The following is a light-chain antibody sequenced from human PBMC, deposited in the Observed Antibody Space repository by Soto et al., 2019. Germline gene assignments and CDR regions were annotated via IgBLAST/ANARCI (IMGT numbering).Light chain of an antibody. J-gene: IGLJ1*01. V-gene: IGLV2-14*03. CDR2: EVS. Sequence: QSVLTQPASVSGSPGQSITISCTGTSSDIGGFNYVSWYQRRPGKAPKVMIYEVSNRPSGVSNRFSGSKSGNTASLTISGLQDEDEADYDCASRTSSSTVYVFGTGTKVTVL. CDR3: ASRTSSSTVYV. CDR1: SSDIGGFNY.